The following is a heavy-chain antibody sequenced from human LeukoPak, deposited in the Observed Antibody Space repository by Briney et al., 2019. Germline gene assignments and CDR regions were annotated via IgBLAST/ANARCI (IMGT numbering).Heavy chain of an antibody. CDR1: GITFSSYE. Sequence: GGSLRLSCAASGITFSSYEMNWVRQAPGKGLGWVSYTSSSCSTIYYADSVKGRFTISRDNAKNSLYLQMNSLRAEDTAVYYCARDVSALSSTILSVGGMDVWGQGTTVTVSS. CDR2: TSSSCSTI. J-gene: IGHJ6*02. V-gene: IGHV3-48*03. CDR3: ARDVSALSSTILSVGGMDV. D-gene: IGHD2-2*01.